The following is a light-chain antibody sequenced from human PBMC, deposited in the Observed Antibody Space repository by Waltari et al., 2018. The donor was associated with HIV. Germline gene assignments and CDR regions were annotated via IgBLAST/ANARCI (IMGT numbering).Light chain of an antibody. V-gene: IGKV1-39*01. CDR2: TAS. CDR3: LQSSSAPWT. J-gene: IGKJ1*01. Sequence: DIQMTQSPSSLSASVGDRVTITCRASQSIGTYLDWYQHKPGKAPKLLLYTASTLQSGVPSRFSGSGSGTHFTLTITSLQSDDFATYYCLQSSSAPWTFGQGTKVEIK. CDR1: QSIGTY.